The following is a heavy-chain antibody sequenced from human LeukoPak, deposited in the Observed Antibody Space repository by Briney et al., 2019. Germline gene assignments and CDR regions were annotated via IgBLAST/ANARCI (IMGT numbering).Heavy chain of an antibody. D-gene: IGHD4-17*01. CDR3: ARTTPDWYGDYVY. Sequence: SGGSLRLSCAASGFTVSSNYMSWVRQAPGKGLEWVANIKQDGSEKYYVDSVKGRFTISRDNAKNSLYLQMNCLRAEDTAVYYCARTTPDWYGDYVYWGQGTLVTVSS. V-gene: IGHV3-7*01. CDR1: GFTVSSNY. CDR2: IKQDGSEK. J-gene: IGHJ4*02.